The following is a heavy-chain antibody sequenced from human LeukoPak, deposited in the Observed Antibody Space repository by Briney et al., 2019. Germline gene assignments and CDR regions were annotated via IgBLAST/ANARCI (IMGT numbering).Heavy chain of an antibody. CDR2: ISGSGGST. CDR1: GFTFSSYA. D-gene: IGHD1-26*01. V-gene: IGHV3-23*01. Sequence: GGSLRLSCAASGFTFSSYAMSWVRQAPGKGLEWVSAISGSGGSTYYADSVKGRFTISRDNSKNTLYLQMNSLRAEDTAVYYCAKAKTGVWELRQFDYWGQGTLVTVSS. J-gene: IGHJ4*02. CDR3: AKAKTGVWELRQFDY.